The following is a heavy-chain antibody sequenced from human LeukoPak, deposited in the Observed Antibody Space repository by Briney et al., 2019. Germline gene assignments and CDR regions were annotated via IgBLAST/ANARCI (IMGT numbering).Heavy chain of an antibody. Sequence: ASVTVSFKASGYTFTSYGISWVRQARAQGLEGMGWISAYNCNTNYPQKLQGRVTLTTHTSTSTAYMELRSLRCDDTAVYFCEREGGVLDYWGQGTLVTVSS. V-gene: IGHV1-18*01. CDR1: GYTFTSYG. CDR2: ISAYNCNT. J-gene: IGHJ4*02. CDR3: EREGGVLDY. D-gene: IGHD3-10*01.